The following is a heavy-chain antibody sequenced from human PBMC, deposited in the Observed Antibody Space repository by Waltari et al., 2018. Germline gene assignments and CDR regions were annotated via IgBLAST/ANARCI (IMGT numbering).Heavy chain of an antibody. CDR2: IRSNDYTGGT. CDR1: GFTFRTSA. J-gene: IGHJ3*01. Sequence: EVQLVESGGDMVQPGRSLRLSCTGYGFTFRTSAIIWVRQAPGKGLEWVGFIRSNDYTGGTSFAASVGGRFTISRDDSKRTAYLQMNALQTDDSATYYCTREDDGNDSGAFDLWGQGTLVTVSS. V-gene: IGHV3-49*04. CDR3: TREDDGNDSGAFDL. D-gene: IGHD5-12*01.